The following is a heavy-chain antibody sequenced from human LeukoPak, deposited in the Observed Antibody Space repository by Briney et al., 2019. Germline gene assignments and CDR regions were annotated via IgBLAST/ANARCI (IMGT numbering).Heavy chain of an antibody. V-gene: IGHV3-21*01. D-gene: IGHD1-26*01. J-gene: IGHJ3*02. CDR1: GFTFSSYS. CDR3: ARAQVGNAFDI. CDR2: LSSSSRSI. Sequence: GGSLRLSCAASGFTFSSYSMSWVRQAPGGGLEWVSSLSSSSRSIFCADSVKGRCTISRDNANNSMYLQVNSLRDEDTAVYYCARAQVGNAFDIWGQGTMVTVSS.